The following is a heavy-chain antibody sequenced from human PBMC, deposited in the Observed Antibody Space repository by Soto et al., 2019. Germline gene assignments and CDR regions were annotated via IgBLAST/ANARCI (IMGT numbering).Heavy chain of an antibody. CDR2: ISNCGDT. D-gene: IGHD2-15*01. V-gene: IGHV3-66*01. J-gene: IGHJ3*02. CDR1: GFIVSDTY. Sequence: EVQLVESGGGLVQPGGSLRLSCTASGFIVSDTYVNWVRQAPGKGLEWVSVISNCGDTHYADSVRGRFSLFRDISDNTLHLQMNNLRVEDTAVYYCAREPRYCRGGSCSITGDAYDIWGQGTMVTVSS. CDR3: AREPRYCRGGSCSITGDAYDI.